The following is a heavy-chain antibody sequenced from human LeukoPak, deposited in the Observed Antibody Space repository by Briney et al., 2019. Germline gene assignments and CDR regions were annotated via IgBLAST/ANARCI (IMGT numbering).Heavy chain of an antibody. CDR1: GDSINTYY. D-gene: IGHD3-16*01. J-gene: IGHJ4*02. Sequence: SETLSLTCNVSGDSINTYYWSWIRQPPGKGLEWIGYISYTGSTKYNPSLKSRVTISVDTSKSQFSLKLSSVTAADTAVYYCARDLGDGYYPFDYWGQGTLVTVSS. V-gene: IGHV4-59*01. CDR3: ARDLGDGYYPFDY. CDR2: ISYTGST.